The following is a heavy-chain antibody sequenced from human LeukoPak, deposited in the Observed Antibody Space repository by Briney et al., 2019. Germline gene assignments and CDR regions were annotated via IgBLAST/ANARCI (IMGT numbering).Heavy chain of an antibody. CDR1: GFTFNTFN. Sequence: GGFLRLSCAASGFTFNTFNMNWVRQAPGKGLEWVSSITSGGDYIYYADSVKGRFTTSRDNAKNSLSLQLNSLRVEDTAVYYCARGHYDVLAASYKWTPDYWGREPWSPSPQ. CDR3: ARGHYDVLAASYKWTPDY. V-gene: IGHV3-21*01. J-gene: IGHJ4*02. CDR2: ITSGGDYI. D-gene: IGHD3-9*01.